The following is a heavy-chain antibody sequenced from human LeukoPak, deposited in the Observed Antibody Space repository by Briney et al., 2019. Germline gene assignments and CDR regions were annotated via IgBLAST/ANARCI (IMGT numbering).Heavy chain of an antibody. Sequence: GGSLRLSCAASGFTFSSYAMSWVRQAPGKGLEWVSDISGSGGSTYYADSVKGRFTISRDNSKNTLYLQMNSLRAEDTAVYYCAKLGTRLPVWYYFDYWGQGTLVTVSS. D-gene: IGHD2-2*01. V-gene: IGHV3-23*01. CDR2: ISGSGGST. CDR1: GFTFSSYA. CDR3: AKLGTRLPVWYYFDY. J-gene: IGHJ4*02.